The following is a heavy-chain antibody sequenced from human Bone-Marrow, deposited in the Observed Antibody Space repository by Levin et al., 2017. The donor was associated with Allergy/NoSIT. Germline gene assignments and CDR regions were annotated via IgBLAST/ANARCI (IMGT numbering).Heavy chain of an antibody. D-gene: IGHD3-10*01. J-gene: IGHJ4*02. CDR1: GFIFGDYA. CDR2: IRSQAYGVTT. V-gene: IGHV3-49*03. CDR3: SRSSTSGSYHFIGVAY. Sequence: PGGSLRLSCRASGFIFGDYAMSWFRQAPGKGLEWVGFIRSQAYGVTTDYAASVKGRFIISRDDSKNIAYLQMNSLKSEDTAVYFCSRSSTSGSYHFIGVAYWGQGTLVTVSS.